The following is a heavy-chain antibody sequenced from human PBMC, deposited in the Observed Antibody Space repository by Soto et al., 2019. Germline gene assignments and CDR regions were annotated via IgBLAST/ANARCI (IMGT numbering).Heavy chain of an antibody. CDR3: AAELGFGKLSVV. V-gene: IGHV1-69*01. D-gene: IGHD3-10*01. Sequence: QVQVAQSGVEVRRPGSSVKVSCKASGDTFKNCVISWVRQAPGQGLEWMGGIIPLFGTTDFAQRFQGRLTITTDESTTTAYRELSRLRSEDTATYYCAAELGFGKLSVVWGQGTTVIVSS. J-gene: IGHJ6*02. CDR2: IIPLFGTT. CDR1: GDTFKNCV.